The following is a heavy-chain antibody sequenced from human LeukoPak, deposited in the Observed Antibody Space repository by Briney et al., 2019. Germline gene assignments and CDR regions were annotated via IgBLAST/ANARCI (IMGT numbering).Heavy chain of an antibody. CDR3: ARVTMVRGVISHYYYGMDV. CDR1: GGSSSGYY. D-gene: IGHD3-10*01. CDR2: INHSGST. J-gene: IGHJ6*04. Sequence: KSSETLSLTCAVYGGSSSGYYWSWIRQPPGKGLEWIGEINHSGSTNYNPSLKSRVTISVDTSKNQFSLKLSSVTAADTAVYYCARVTMVRGVISHYYYGMDVWGKGTTVTVSS. V-gene: IGHV4-34*01.